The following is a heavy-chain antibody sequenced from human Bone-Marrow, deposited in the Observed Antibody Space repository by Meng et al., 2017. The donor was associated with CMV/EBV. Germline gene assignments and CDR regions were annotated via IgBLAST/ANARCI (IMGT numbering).Heavy chain of an antibody. CDR2: IIPIFGTA. CDR1: GGTFSSYA. J-gene: IGHJ6*02. V-gene: IGHV1-69*05. D-gene: IGHD3-22*01. Sequence: SVKVSCKASGGTFSSYAISWVRQAPGQGLEWMGGIIPIFGTANYAQKFQGRVTITTDESTSTAYMELSSLRSEDTAVYYCARGSHLNYDRSSYGMDVWGQGTTVTVSS. CDR3: ARGSHLNYDRSSYGMDV.